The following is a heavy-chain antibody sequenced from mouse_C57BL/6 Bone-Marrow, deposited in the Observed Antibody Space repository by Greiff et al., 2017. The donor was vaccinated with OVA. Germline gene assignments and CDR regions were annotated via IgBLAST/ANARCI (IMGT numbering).Heavy chain of an antibody. J-gene: IGHJ2*01. CDR3: TRQNYGNPYYFDY. Sequence: VQLKQSGTVLARPGASVKMSCKTSGYTFTSYWMHWVKQRPGQGLEWIGAIYPGNSDTSYNQKFKGKAKLTAVPSASTAYIELGSLTNEDSAVYYCTRQNYGNPYYFDYWGQGTTLTVSS. D-gene: IGHD2-1*01. V-gene: IGHV1-5*01. CDR2: IYPGNSDT. CDR1: GYTFTSYW.